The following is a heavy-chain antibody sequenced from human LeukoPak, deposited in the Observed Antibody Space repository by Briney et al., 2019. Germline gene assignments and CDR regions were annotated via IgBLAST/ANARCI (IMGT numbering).Heavy chain of an antibody. CDR1: GFSFNSYS. D-gene: IGHD3-3*01. CDR2: ISSNSAYI. V-gene: IGHV3-21*04. Sequence: GGSLRLSCAASGFSFNSYSMNWVRQAPGKGLEWVSSISSNSAYIYYADSVKGRFTISRDNAKNSLYLQMESLRAEDTAVYYCAKDTGSPADAITMEDNAFDIWGQGTMVTVSS. CDR3: AKDTGSPADAITMEDNAFDI. J-gene: IGHJ3*02.